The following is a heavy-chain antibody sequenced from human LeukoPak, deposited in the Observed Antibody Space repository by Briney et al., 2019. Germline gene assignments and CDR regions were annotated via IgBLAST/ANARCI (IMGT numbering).Heavy chain of an antibody. CDR2: IIPIFGTA. V-gene: IGHV1-69*06. D-gene: IGHD1-26*01. CDR3: ARDRWELQPHYFDY. CDR1: GYTFTSYG. J-gene: IGHJ4*02. Sequence: GASVKVSCKASGYTFTSYGISWVRQAPGQGLEWMGGIIPIFGTANYAQKFQGRVTITADKSTSTAYMELSSLRSEDTAVYYCARDRWELQPHYFDYWGQGTLVTVSS.